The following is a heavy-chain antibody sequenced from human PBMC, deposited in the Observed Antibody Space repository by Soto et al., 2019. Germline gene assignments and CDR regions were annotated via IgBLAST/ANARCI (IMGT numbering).Heavy chain of an antibody. D-gene: IGHD3-22*01. CDR1: GGSISSSSYY. J-gene: IGHJ5*02. V-gene: IGHV4-39*01. CDR2: IYYSGST. Sequence: QLQLQESGPGLVKPSETLSLTCTVSGGSISSSSYYWGWIRQPPGKGLEWIGSIYYSGSTYYNPSLKSRGTISADTSKHQFSLKLSSVTAAVTAVYYCARQRDDDSSGYYLGFDPWGQGTLVTVSS. CDR3: ARQRDDDSSGYYLGFDP.